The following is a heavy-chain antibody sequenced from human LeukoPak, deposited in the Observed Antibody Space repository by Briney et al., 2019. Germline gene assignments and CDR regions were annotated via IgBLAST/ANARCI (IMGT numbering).Heavy chain of an antibody. D-gene: IGHD1-26*01. CDR3: ARDRERGRRSGSYFAFDY. Sequence: SQTLSLTCAISGDSVSSNSAAWNWIRQSPARGLEWLGRTYYRSKWYNDYAVSVKSRITINPDTSKNQFSLQLNSVTPEDTAVYYCARDRERGRRSGSYFAFDYWGQGTLVTVSS. CDR2: TYYRSKWYN. CDR1: GDSVSSNSAA. V-gene: IGHV6-1*01. J-gene: IGHJ4*02.